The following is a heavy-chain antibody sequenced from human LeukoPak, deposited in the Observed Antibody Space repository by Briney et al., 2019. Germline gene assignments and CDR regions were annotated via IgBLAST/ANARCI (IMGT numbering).Heavy chain of an antibody. D-gene: IGHD6-6*01. V-gene: IGHV1-46*01. CDR2: INPSGGST. Sequence: MVIINPSGGSTSYAQKFQGRVTITRDTSTSTVCMELSSLTSEDTPVYYCARTVAARPYFDYWGQGTLVTVSS. J-gene: IGHJ4*02. CDR3: ARTVAARPYFDY.